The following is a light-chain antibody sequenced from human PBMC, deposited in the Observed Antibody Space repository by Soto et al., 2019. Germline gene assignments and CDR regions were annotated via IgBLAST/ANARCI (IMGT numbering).Light chain of an antibody. CDR1: QTISNS. J-gene: IGKJ4*01. CDR3: QQRNSWPPPT. Sequence: EIALTQSPGTLSLSPGERATLSCRASQTISNSLAWYQEKPGQAPRLLIYDSSNRATGIPPRFSGSGSGTDFTLTISSLEPEDFAVYYCQQRNSWPPPTFGGGTRVEI. CDR2: DSS. V-gene: IGKV3-11*01.